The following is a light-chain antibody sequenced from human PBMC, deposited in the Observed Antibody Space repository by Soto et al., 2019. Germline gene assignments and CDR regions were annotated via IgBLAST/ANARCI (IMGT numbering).Light chain of an antibody. CDR1: QGISSY. CDR3: QQLNSYPIT. V-gene: IGKV1-9*01. J-gene: IGKJ5*01. CDR2: AAS. Sequence: IQLTQSPSSLSASVGDRVTITCRASQGISSYLAWYQQKPGKAPKLLIYAASTLQSGVPSRFSGGGSGADFTLTISSLQPEDFATYYCQQLNSYPITLVQGTRLDIK.